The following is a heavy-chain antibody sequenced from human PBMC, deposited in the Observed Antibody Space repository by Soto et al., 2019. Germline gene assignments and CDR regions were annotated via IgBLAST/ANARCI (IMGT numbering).Heavy chain of an antibody. CDR3: ARESEDLTSNFDY. Sequence: PGGSLRLSFAASGFTFTRYSMNWVRQAPGKGLEWVSSISSTTNYIYYGDSMKGRFTISRDNAKNSLYLEINSLRAEDTAVYYCARESEDLTSNFDYWGQGTLVTVSS. CDR1: GFTFTRYS. CDR2: ISSTTNYI. V-gene: IGHV3-21*06. J-gene: IGHJ4*02.